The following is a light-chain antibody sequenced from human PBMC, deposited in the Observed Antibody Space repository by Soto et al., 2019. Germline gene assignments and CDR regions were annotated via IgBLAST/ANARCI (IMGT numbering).Light chain of an antibody. CDR3: QQYGSRPPHT. CDR1: KSVSSSY. J-gene: IGKJ5*01. Sequence: DIVFTLSPASLPLSPGERATVACGAMKSVSSSYFAWYEQKPGLAPRLLICDASSRATGIADRFSGSGSGTDFSLTISRLVPEDFAVYYCQQYGSRPPHTFGQGTRLEIK. V-gene: IGKV3D-20*01. CDR2: DAS.